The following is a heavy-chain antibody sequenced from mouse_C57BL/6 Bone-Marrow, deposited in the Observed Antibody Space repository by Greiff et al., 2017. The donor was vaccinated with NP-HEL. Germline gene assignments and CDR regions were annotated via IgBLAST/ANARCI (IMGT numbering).Heavy chain of an antibody. D-gene: IGHD4-1*01. CDR3: ARKTGTSFYYAMDY. J-gene: IGHJ4*01. CDR1: GFSLTSYG. Sequence: VKLQESGPGLVQPSQSLSITCTVSGFSLTSYGVHWVRQSPGKGLEWLGVIWSGGSTDYNAAFISRLSISKDNSKSQVFFKMNSLQADDTAIYYCARKTGTSFYYAMDYWGQGTSVTVSS. CDR2: IWSGGST. V-gene: IGHV2-2*01.